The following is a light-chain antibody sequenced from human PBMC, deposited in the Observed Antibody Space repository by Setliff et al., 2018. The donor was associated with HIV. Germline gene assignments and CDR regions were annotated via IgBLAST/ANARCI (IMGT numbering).Light chain of an antibody. V-gene: IGLV2-14*01. Sequence: QSALTQPTSVSGSPGQSITISCTGTSGDVGGYNYVSWYQQHPGKAPKLIIYEVRNRPSGVSNRFSGSKSGNTASLTISGLQAEDEGDYYCSSYAITNTLPFGTGTKVTVL. J-gene: IGLJ1*01. CDR2: EVR. CDR1: SGDVGGYNY. CDR3: SSYAITNTLP.